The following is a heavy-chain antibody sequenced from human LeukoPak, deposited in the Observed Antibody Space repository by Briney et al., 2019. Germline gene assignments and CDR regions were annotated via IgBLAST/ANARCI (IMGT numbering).Heavy chain of an antibody. J-gene: IGHJ4*02. CDR2: IIPIFGTA. Sequence: SVKVSCKASGGTFSSYTISWVRQAPGQGLEWMGGIIPIFGTANYAQKFQGRVTITADESTSTAYMELSSLRSEDTAVYYCARGRLNHYYDSSGYFDYWGQGTLVTVSS. D-gene: IGHD3-22*01. CDR3: ARGRLNHYYDSSGYFDY. CDR1: GGTFSSYT. V-gene: IGHV1-69*13.